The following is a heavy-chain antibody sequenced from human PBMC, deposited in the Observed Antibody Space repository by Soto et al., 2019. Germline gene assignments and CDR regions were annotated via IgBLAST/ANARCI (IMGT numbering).Heavy chain of an antibody. CDR3: ARFAKEENPKVGSWYYFDY. V-gene: IGHV4-31*03. CDR1: GGSISSGGYF. J-gene: IGHJ4*02. Sequence: PSAPLSLTCSVSGGSISSGGYFWSWVRQHPGKGLEWIGNIYYSGRTYYNQSLKSRVTISVDTSKNQFSLNLSSVTAADTAVYYCARFAKEENPKVGSWYYFDYWGQGTRVTVSS. CDR2: IYYSGRT. D-gene: IGHD6-13*01.